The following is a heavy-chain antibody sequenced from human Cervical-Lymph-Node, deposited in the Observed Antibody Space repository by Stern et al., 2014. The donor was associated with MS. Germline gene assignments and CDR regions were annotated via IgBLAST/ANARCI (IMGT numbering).Heavy chain of an antibody. CDR3: ARLIYGVTLVDHYHNMDV. D-gene: IGHD3-3*01. CDR1: GYTLSELS. V-gene: IGHV1-24*01. J-gene: IGHJ6*02. CDR2: VYPDDGEM. Sequence: QDQLVQSGAEVKKPGASVKVSCKVSGYTLSELSIHWVRQAPGKGLEWMGGVYPDDGEMIDAQKCLGRVTMTEDTSTDTAYMEVSSLRSEDTATYYCARLIYGVTLVDHYHNMDVWGQGTTVTVSS.